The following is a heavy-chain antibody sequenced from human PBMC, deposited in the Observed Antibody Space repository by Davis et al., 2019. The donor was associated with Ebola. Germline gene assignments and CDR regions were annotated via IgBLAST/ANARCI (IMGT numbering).Heavy chain of an antibody. CDR2: INAGNGNT. V-gene: IGHV1-3*01. J-gene: IGHJ5*02. CDR1: GFTLTKYA. Sequence: ASVKVSCKASGFTLTKYAIHWVRQAPGQRLEWMGWINAGNGNTKYSQKFQGRVTITRDTSASTAYMELSSLRSEDTAVYYCARDSGSFIAWFDPWGQGTLVTVSS. CDR3: ARDSGSFIAWFDP. D-gene: IGHD1-26*01.